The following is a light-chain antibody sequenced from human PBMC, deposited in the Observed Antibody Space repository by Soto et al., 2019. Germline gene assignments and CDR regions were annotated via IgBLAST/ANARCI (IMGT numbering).Light chain of an antibody. V-gene: IGKV3-11*01. CDR3: QQRHSWVP. Sequence: IVLTQSPATLSLSPGERATLSCRASQSVSTDLAWFQQKPGQAPRLLIYDASTRATGIPARFSGSGSGTDFTLTISMLEPEDFPIYNCQQRHSWVPSGQGTRL. CDR2: DAS. J-gene: IGKJ5*01. CDR1: QSVSTD.